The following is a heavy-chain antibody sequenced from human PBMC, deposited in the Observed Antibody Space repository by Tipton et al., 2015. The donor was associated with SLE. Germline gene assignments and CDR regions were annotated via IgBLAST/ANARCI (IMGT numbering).Heavy chain of an antibody. Sequence: TLSLTCVVSGGSISTGHWWSWVRQPPGKGLEWLGEVYQSGTTNYNPSFEGRVTMSIDASKNEFSLRLTFVTAADTALYYCARLEGGYTMGYGGGFGQWGQGTVVTVSS. CDR2: VYQSGTT. CDR3: ARLEGGYTMGYGGGFGQ. D-gene: IGHD3-16*01. J-gene: IGHJ4*02. CDR1: GGSISTGHW. V-gene: IGHV4-4*02.